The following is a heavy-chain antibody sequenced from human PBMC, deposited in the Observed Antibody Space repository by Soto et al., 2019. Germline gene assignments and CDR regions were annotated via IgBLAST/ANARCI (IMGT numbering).Heavy chain of an antibody. CDR2: IIPILGVA. D-gene: IGHD3-10*01. CDR3: ARVAEMGSVTKGYYYYMDV. J-gene: IGHJ6*03. Sequence: QVQLVQSGAEVKKPGSSVKVSCKASGDTFRNHTISWVRQAPGQGHEWMGRIIPILGVANYAQKFQGRVTFTADKSTTTAYRELSSLRSADTAVYYCARVAEMGSVTKGYYYYMDVWGKGTTVTVSS. V-gene: IGHV1-69*04. CDR1: GDTFRNHT.